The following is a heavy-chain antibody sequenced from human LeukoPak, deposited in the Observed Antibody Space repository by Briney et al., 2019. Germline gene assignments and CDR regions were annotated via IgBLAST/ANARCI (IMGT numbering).Heavy chain of an antibody. Sequence: GGSLRLSCAASGFTFSSDWMSWVRQAPGKGLEWVANIKQDGSEKYYVDSVKGRFTISRDNAKNSLYLQMNSLRAEDTAVYYCASQQDYYDSSGYYHDAFDIWGQGTMVTVSS. D-gene: IGHD3-22*01. CDR2: IKQDGSEK. CDR1: GFTFSSDW. J-gene: IGHJ3*02. CDR3: ASQQDYYDSSGYYHDAFDI. V-gene: IGHV3-7*01.